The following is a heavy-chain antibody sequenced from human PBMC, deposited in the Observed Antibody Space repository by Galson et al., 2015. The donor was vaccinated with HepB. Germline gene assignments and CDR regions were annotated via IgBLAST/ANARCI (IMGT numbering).Heavy chain of an antibody. Sequence: ETLSLTCTVSGGSISNSRYYWGWIRRPPGKGLEWIGHFYYNGNTYYNPSLQSRVTISVDTSKNQFSLKLSSVTAADTAVYYCARASPDSGNYGLPDAFDIWGQGTMVTVSS. CDR3: ARASPDSGNYGLPDAFDI. CDR1: GGSISNSRYY. J-gene: IGHJ3*02. D-gene: IGHD3-10*01. CDR2: FYYNGNT. V-gene: IGHV4-39*02.